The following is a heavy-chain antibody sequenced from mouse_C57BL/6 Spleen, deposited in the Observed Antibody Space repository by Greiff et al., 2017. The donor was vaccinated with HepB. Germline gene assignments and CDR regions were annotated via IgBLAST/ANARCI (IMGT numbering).Heavy chain of an antibody. D-gene: IGHD1-1*01. J-gene: IGHJ2*01. CDR2: INPNNGGT. CDR3: ALIYYYGRGPDFDY. Sequence: EVQLQQSGPELVKPGASVKMSCKASGYTFTDYNMHWVKQSHGKSLEWIGYINPNNGGTSYNQKFKGKATLTVNKSSSTAYMELRSLTSDDYAVYYCALIYYYGRGPDFDYWGQGTTLTVSS. V-gene: IGHV1-22*01. CDR1: GYTFTDYN.